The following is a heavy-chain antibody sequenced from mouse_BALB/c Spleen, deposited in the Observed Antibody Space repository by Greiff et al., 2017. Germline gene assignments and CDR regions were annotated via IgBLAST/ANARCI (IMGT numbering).Heavy chain of an antibody. J-gene: IGHJ2*01. CDR1: GFTFSSYT. CDR2: ISNGGGST. V-gene: IGHV5-12-2*01. Sequence: DVKLVESGGGLVQPGGSLKLSCAASGFTFSSYTMSWVRQTPEKRLEWVAYISNGGGSTYYPDTVKGRFTISRDNAKNTLYLQMSSLKSEDTAMYYCARRGAYLDYWGQGTTLTVSS. D-gene: IGHD3-1*01. CDR3: ARRGAYLDY.